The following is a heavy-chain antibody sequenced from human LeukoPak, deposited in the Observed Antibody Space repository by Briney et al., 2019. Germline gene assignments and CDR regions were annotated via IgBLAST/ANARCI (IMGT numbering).Heavy chain of an antibody. J-gene: IGHJ6*02. D-gene: IGHD4-17*01. Sequence: SETLSLTCTVSGASISSSKYYWGWIRQPPGKGLDWIGSIYYSGNTFYSPSLKSRLTISVDTSKNQFSLKLSSVTAADTAVYYCARFESTVTTSGYYYGMDVWGQGTTVTVSS. CDR1: GASISSSKYY. CDR3: ARFESTVTTSGYYYGMDV. V-gene: IGHV4-39*01. CDR2: IYYSGNT.